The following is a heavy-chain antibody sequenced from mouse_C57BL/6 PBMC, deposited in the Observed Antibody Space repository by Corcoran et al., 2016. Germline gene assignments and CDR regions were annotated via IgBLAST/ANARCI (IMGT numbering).Heavy chain of an antibody. V-gene: IGHV1-26*01. CDR1: GYPFTDYY. D-gene: IGHD2-4*01. J-gene: IGHJ2*01. CDR2: INPNNGGT. CDR3: AGGLREYCDY. Sequence: VQLQQSGPELVKPGASVKISCKASGYPFTDYYMNWVKQSHGKSLEWIGDINPNNGGTSYNQKFKGKATLTVDKSSSTAYMELRSLTSEDSAVYYCAGGLREYCDYWGQGTTLTVSS.